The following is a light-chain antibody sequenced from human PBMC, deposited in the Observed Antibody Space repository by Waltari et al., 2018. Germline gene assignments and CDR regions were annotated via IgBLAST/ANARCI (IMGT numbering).Light chain of an antibody. J-gene: IGLJ1*01. Sequence: QSALTQPASVSGSPGQSITISCSGTDSDVGAYAFVSWYQQHPGKAPHLIIYEVSNRPSGVSNRFSAAKSVNTASLTISGLQAEDEADYYCSSYTTSSAPGVFGTGTRVTVL. CDR2: EVS. V-gene: IGLV2-14*01. CDR1: DSDVGAYAF. CDR3: SSYTTSSAPGV.